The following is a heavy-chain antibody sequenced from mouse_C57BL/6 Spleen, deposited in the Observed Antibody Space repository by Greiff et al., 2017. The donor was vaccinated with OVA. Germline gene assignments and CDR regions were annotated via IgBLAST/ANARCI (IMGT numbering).Heavy chain of an antibody. CDR3: AKYYYGSSYAMDY. D-gene: IGHD1-1*01. J-gene: IGHJ4*01. CDR1: GFTFTDYY. Sequence: EVMLVESGGGLVQPGGSLSLSCAASGFTFTDYYMSWVRQPPGQALEWLGFIRHKANGYTTEYSASVKGRFTISRDNSQSILYRQVNALRAEDSATYYCAKYYYGSSYAMDYWGQGTSVTVSS. CDR2: IRHKANGYTT. V-gene: IGHV7-3*01.